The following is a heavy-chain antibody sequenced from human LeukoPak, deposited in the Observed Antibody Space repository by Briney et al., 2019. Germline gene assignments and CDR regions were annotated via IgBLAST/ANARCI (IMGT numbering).Heavy chain of an antibody. D-gene: IGHD2-2*01. CDR3: ARRSSTWDNWFDP. CDR2: IIPIFGTA. CDR1: GGTFSSYA. Sequence: SVKVSCKASGGTFSSYAISWVRQAPGQGLEWMGGIIPIFGTANYAQKFQGRVTITTDESTSTAYMELGSLRSEDTAVYYCARRSSTWDNWFDPWGQGTLVTVSS. V-gene: IGHV1-69*05. J-gene: IGHJ5*02.